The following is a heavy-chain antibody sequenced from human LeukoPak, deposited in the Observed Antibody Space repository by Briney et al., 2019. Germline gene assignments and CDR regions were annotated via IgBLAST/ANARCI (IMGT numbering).Heavy chain of an antibody. CDR1: GFTFSSYA. CDR2: IKQDGSEK. Sequence: GGSLRLSCAASGFTFSSYAMHWVRQAPGKGLEWVAHIKQDGSEKNYVDSVKGRFTISRDNAKNSLYLQMNSLRAEDTAVYYCARVDGYNAEDWGQGTLVTVSS. D-gene: IGHD5-24*01. V-gene: IGHV3-7*01. CDR3: ARVDGYNAED. J-gene: IGHJ4*02.